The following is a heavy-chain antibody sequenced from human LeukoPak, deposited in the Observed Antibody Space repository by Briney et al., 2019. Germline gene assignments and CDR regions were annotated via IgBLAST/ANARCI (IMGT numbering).Heavy chain of an antibody. V-gene: IGHV3-7*01. J-gene: IGHJ4*02. CDR2: IKQDGSEK. CDR3: ARVYCSGGSCYSRRQDIFDY. D-gene: IGHD2-15*01. CDR1: GFTFSSYW. Sequence: GGSLRLSRAASGFTFSSYWMSWVRQTPGKGLEWVANIKQDGSEKYYVDSVKGRFTISRDNAKNSLYLQMNSLRAVDTAVYYCARVYCSGGSCYSRRQDIFDYRGQGTLVTVSS.